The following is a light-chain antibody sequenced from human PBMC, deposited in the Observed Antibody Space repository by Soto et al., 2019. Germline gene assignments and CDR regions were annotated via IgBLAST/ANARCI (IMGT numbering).Light chain of an antibody. J-gene: IGLJ1*01. V-gene: IGLV2-14*01. CDR1: TNDIGGYKY. CDR2: EVT. Sequence: QSALTQPASVSGSPGQSITISCTGTTNDIGGYKYVSWYQQHPGKAPKLLIFEVTNRPSGVSNRFSGSKSGNTASLTISGLQAEDEADFYCSSYTSTSALVFGTGTKVTVL. CDR3: SSYTSTSALV.